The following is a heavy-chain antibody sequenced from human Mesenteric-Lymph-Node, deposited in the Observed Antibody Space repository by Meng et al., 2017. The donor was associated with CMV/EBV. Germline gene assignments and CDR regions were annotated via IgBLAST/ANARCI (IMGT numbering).Heavy chain of an antibody. CDR1: GLTFSSFG. V-gene: IGHV3-30*02. J-gene: IGHJ5*02. CDR2: IRYDGSSE. CDR3: VKDRPHILGLDP. Sequence: GESLKISCVVSGLTFSSFGMHWVRQAPGKGLEWVAFIRYDGSSEYYTDSVKGRFTISRDNSKNTLHLQLNSLKTEDTAMYYCVKDRPHILGLDPWGQGTLVTVSS. D-gene: IGHD3-10*01.